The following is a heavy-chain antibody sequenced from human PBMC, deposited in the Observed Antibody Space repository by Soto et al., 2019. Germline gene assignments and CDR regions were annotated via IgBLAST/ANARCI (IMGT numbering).Heavy chain of an antibody. CDR2: ISAYNGNT. Sequence: ASVKVSCKASGCTFTSYGITWVRQAPGQGLEWMGWISAYNGNTKYAQKLQGRVTMTTDTSTSTAYMELRSLRSDDTAVYYCARDTAAGGSYYYYGMDVWGQGTTVTVSS. CDR3: ARDTAAGGSYYYYGMDV. V-gene: IGHV1-18*04. J-gene: IGHJ6*02. D-gene: IGHD6-13*01. CDR1: GCTFTSYG.